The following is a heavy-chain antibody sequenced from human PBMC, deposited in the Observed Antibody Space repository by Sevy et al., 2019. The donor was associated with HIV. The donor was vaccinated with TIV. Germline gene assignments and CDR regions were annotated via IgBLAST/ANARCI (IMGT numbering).Heavy chain of an antibody. CDR1: GYTFTNYG. CDR3: AKDRGYCSVGNCYSDS. J-gene: IGHJ4*02. Sequence: ASVKVSCKASGYTFTNYGISWVRQAPGQGLEWMGWISACNGNTNYAQSLQGRVTMTTDTSTNTAYMELRSLRSDDTAVYFCAKDRGYCSVGNCYSDSWGQGTLVTVSS. V-gene: IGHV1-18*04. CDR2: ISACNGNT. D-gene: IGHD2-15*01.